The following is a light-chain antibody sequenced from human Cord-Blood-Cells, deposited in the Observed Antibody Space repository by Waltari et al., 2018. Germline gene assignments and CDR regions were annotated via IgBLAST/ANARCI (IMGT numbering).Light chain of an antibody. CDR3: AAWDDSLNGFWV. V-gene: IGLV1-44*01. CDR2: SNN. Sequence: QSVLTQPPSASGTPGQRVTISCSGSSSNIESNTVNWYQQLPGTAPKLLIYSNNQRPSGVPDRFSGSKSGTSASLAISGLQSEDEADYYCAAWDDSLNGFWVFGGGTKLTVL. CDR1: SSNIESNT. J-gene: IGLJ3*02.